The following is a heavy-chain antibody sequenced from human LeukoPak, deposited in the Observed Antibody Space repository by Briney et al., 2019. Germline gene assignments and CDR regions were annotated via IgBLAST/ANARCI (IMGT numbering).Heavy chain of an antibody. CDR1: GGSFSGYY. Sequence: SETLSLTCAVYGGSFSGYYWSWIRQPPGKGLEWIGEINHSGSTNYNPSLKSRVTISVDTSKNQFSLKLSSVTAADTAVYYCARAPVWFGDPLYAFDIWGQGTMVTVSS. J-gene: IGHJ3*02. D-gene: IGHD3-10*01. V-gene: IGHV4-34*01. CDR3: ARAPVWFGDPLYAFDI. CDR2: INHSGST.